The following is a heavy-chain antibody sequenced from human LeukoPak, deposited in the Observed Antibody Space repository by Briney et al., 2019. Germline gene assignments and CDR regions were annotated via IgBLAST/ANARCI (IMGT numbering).Heavy chain of an antibody. V-gene: IGHV1-69*04. CDR2: IIPILGIA. D-gene: IGHD2-15*01. CDR1: GGTFSSYA. CDR3: AMVVAASTYFDY. Sequence: SVKVSCKASGGTFSSYAISWVRQAPGQGLEWMGRIIPILGIANYAQKFQGRVTITADKSTSTAYMELSSLRSEDTAVYYCAMVVAASTYFDYWGQGTLVTVSS. J-gene: IGHJ4*02.